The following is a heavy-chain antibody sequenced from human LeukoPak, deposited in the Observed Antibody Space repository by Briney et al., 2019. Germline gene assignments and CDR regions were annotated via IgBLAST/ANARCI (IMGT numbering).Heavy chain of an antibody. Sequence: SVKVSCKASGGTFSSYAISWVRQAPGQGLEWMGRIIPIFGIANYAQKFQGGVTITADKSTSTAYMELSSLRSEDTAVYYCARDGDSPINSGSYYNWFDPWGQGTLVTVSS. V-gene: IGHV1-69*04. D-gene: IGHD3-10*01. CDR1: GGTFSSYA. CDR3: ARDGDSPINSGSYYNWFDP. J-gene: IGHJ5*02. CDR2: IIPIFGIA.